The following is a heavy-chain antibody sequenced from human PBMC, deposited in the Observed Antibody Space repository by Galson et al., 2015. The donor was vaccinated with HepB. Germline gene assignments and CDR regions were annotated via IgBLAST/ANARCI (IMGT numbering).Heavy chain of an antibody. D-gene: IGHD6-19*01. V-gene: IGHV3-21*01. CDR1: GFTFSSYN. CDR3: ARDGDASGLDFDS. J-gene: IGHJ4*02. Sequence: SLRLSCAASGFTFSSYNVNWVRQAPGKGLEWVSCIGTRTSYIYYADSVKGRFTISRDNAKNSLYLEMNSLRVEDTALYYCARDGDASGLDFDSWGQGTLVTVSS. CDR2: IGTRTSYI.